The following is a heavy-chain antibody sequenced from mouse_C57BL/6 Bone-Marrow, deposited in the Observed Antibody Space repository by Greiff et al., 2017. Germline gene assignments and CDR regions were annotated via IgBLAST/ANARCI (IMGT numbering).Heavy chain of an antibody. D-gene: IGHD3-3*01. CDR1: GYTFTSYW. CDR3: ARWLGYYFDY. J-gene: IGHJ2*01. CDR2: IDPSDSYT. Sequence: QVQLQQPGAELVRPGTSVKLSCKASGYTFTSYWMHWVKQRPGQGLEWIGVIDPSDSYTNYNQTFKGKATLTVDTSSSTAYMQLSSLTSEDAAVYYCARWLGYYFDYWGQGTTLTVSS. V-gene: IGHV1-59*01.